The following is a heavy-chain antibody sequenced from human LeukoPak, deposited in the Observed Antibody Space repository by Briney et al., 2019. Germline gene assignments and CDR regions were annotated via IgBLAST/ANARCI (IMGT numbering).Heavy chain of an antibody. CDR2: ITWNSGSI. D-gene: IGHD5-18*01. Sequence: GGSLRLSCAASGFTFSDYAMHWVRQVPGKGLEWVSGITWNSGSIGYADSVKGRFTISRDNAKNSLYLQMNSLRAEDTALYYCAKGGYSYGQLDYWGQGTLVTVSS. CDR3: AKGGYSYGQLDY. J-gene: IGHJ4*02. CDR1: GFTFSDYA. V-gene: IGHV3-9*01.